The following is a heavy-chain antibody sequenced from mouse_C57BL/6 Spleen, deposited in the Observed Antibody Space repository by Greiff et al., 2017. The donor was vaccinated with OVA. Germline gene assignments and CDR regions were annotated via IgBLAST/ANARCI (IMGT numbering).Heavy chain of an antibody. V-gene: IGHV1-26*01. CDR3: ARERAFYYDYLAY. Sequence: EVQLQQSGPELVKPGASVKISCKASGYTFTDYYMNWVKQSHGKSLEWIGDINPNNGGTSYNQKFKGKATLTVDKSSSTAYMELRSLTSEDSAVYYCARERAFYYDYLAYWGQGTLVTVSA. J-gene: IGHJ3*01. CDR2: INPNNGGT. CDR1: GYTFTDYY. D-gene: IGHD2-4*01.